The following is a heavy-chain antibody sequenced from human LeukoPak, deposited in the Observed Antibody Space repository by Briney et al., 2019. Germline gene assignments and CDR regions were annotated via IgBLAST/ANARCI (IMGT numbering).Heavy chain of an antibody. V-gene: IGHV1-18*01. Sequence: ASVTVSCKASGYTFTSLGISWVRQAPGQGLEWMGWISGDTGNTHYAQKLQGRVTLTTHTSTSTAYMELRSLRSDDTAVYYCARDCDRSGYYCYWGQGTQVTVSS. CDR2: ISGDTGNT. J-gene: IGHJ4*02. CDR3: ARDCDRSGYYCY. CDR1: GYTFTSLG. D-gene: IGHD3-22*01.